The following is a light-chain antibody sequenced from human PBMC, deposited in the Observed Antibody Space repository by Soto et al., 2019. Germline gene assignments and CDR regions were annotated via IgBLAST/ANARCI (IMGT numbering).Light chain of an antibody. V-gene: IGLV4-69*01. CDR1: SGHSSYA. Sequence: QSVLTQSPSASASLGASVKLTCTLGSGHSSYAIAWHQQQPEKGPRYLMKLNSDGSHSKGDGIPDRFSGSSSGAERYLTISSPQSEDEADYYCQTWGTGIVVFGGGTQLTVL. CDR2: LNSDGSH. J-gene: IGLJ2*01. CDR3: QTWGTGIVV.